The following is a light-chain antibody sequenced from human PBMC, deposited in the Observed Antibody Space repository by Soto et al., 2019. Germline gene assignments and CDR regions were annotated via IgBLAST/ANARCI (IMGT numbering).Light chain of an antibody. CDR3: QKYSSVPV. CDR2: AAS. V-gene: IGKV1-27*01. J-gene: IGKJ3*01. Sequence: DIQMTQSPTSLSASVGDRVTITCRASQDMRNFVAWYQQKPGKAPKLLIYAASTLQSGVPSRFSGSGSGTDFTLTINSLQPEDVATYSCQKYSSVPVFGPGTKVEI. CDR1: QDMRNF.